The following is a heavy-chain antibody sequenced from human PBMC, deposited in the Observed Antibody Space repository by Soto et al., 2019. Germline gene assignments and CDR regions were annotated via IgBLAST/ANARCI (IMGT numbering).Heavy chain of an antibody. CDR3: TRGPRSTSTGTGAF. Sequence: GGSLRLSCAASGSTFSMYWMHWVRQVPGKGPEWVSRINDDGISTNYADSVKGRFTISRDNAKNTLYLQMNALRVEDTAVYYCTRGPRSTSTGTGAFWGQGTLVTVSS. V-gene: IGHV3-74*01. CDR2: INDDGIST. CDR1: GSTFSMYW. J-gene: IGHJ4*02. D-gene: IGHD1-1*01.